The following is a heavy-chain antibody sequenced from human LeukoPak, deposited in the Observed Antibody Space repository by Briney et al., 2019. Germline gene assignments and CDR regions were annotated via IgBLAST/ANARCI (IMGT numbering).Heavy chain of an antibody. D-gene: IGHD2-2*01. V-gene: IGHV1-18*01. J-gene: IGHJ6*02. Sequence: ASVKGSCKASGYTFTTYCISWVRQAPGQGLEWVGWISPYKGKTNYAQKLQGRVTMTTDTSTSTAYMQLRSLRSDDTAVYYCARDRNIVVVPAALYYYYYGMDVWGQGTTVTVSS. CDR3: ARDRNIVVVPAALYYYYYGMDV. CDR2: ISPYKGKT. CDR1: GYTFTTYC.